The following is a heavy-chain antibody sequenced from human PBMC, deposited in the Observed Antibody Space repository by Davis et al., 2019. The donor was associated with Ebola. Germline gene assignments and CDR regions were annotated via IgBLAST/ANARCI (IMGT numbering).Heavy chain of an antibody. CDR1: GFTFNSYG. CDR2: TRYDGSTK. J-gene: IGHJ4*02. V-gene: IGHV3-30*02. D-gene: IGHD3-3*01. CDR3: AKAPVRFLEWFTTDY. Sequence: GESLKISCAASGFTFNSYGMDWVRQAPGKGLEWVAFTRYDGSTKYYADSVKGRFTISRDNFKNTLYLQMNSLRAEDTAIYYCAKAPVRFLEWFTTDYWGKGTLVTVSS.